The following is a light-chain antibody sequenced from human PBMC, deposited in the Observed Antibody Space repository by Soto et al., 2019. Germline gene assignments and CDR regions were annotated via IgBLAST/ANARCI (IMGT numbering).Light chain of an antibody. CDR3: QQKFRVPRT. V-gene: IGKV1-39*01. J-gene: IGKJ1*01. Sequence: DIQLTQSPSSLSASVGDRVTITCRASRSIGSYLNWYQQKPGRAPQILISYASNLHGGVPSRFSGSGSGTDFTLSISGLQPEDFATYFCQQKFRVPRTFGQGTKV. CDR1: RSIGSY. CDR2: YAS.